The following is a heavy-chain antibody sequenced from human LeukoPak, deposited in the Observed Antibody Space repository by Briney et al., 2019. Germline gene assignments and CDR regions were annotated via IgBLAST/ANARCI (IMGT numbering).Heavy chain of an antibody. CDR2: IKQDGSEK. CDR1: GFTFGSYW. D-gene: IGHD3-22*01. Sequence: PGGSLRLSCAASGFTFGSYWMTWVRQAPGKGLEWVANIKQDGSEKYYVDSVKGRFTISRDNSKNSLYLQMNSLRAEDTAVYYCARGNSGFLDYWGQGTLVTVSS. CDR3: ARGNSGFLDY. J-gene: IGHJ4*02. V-gene: IGHV3-7*05.